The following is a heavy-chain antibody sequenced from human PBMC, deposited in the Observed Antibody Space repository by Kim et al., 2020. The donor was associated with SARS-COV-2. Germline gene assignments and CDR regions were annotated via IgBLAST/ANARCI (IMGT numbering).Heavy chain of an antibody. D-gene: IGHD6-13*01. V-gene: IGHV3-30*04. J-gene: IGHJ6*01. CDR2: ISYDGSNK. CDR1: GFTFSSYA. Sequence: GGSLRLSCAASGFTFSSYAMHWVRQAPGKGLEWVAVISYDGSNKYYADSVKGRFTISRDNSKNTLYLQMNSLRAEDTAVYYCATGIAAAGRPYYGMDVWG. CDR3: ATGIAAAGRPYYGMDV.